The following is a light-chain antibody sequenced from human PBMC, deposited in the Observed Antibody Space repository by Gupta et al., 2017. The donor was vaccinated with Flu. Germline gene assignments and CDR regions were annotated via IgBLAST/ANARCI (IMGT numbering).Light chain of an antibody. CDR2: DAS. J-gene: IGKJ4*01. Sequence: IVLTQSPVTLSLSPGERATLSCGASQRVSSSYLAWYQQKPGLAPSLLIYDASTRATDIPDRFSGSGSGTDFTLTISRLEPEDFAVYYCQQYGNSPFTFGGGIKVEIK. V-gene: IGKV3D-20*01. CDR1: QRVSSSY. CDR3: QQYGNSPFT.